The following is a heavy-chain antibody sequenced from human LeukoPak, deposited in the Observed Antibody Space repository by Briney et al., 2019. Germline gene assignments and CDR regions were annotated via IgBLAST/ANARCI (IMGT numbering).Heavy chain of an antibody. J-gene: IGHJ4*02. Sequence: SETLSLTCTVSGGSIFSSSYYWGWIRQPPGKRLEWIGNIYYSGSTYYNPSLRSRVTISVDTSKNQFSLKLTSVTAADAAVYYCARLGVVAISDVDYWGQGTLVTVSS. D-gene: IGHD3-22*01. CDR3: ARLGVVAISDVDY. CDR1: GGSIFSSSYY. CDR2: IYYSGST. V-gene: IGHV4-39*01.